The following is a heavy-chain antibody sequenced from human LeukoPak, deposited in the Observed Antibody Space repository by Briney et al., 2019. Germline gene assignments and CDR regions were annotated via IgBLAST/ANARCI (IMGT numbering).Heavy chain of an antibody. V-gene: IGHV3-53*01. J-gene: IGHJ4*02. D-gene: IGHD3-10*01. CDR3: AKHITMVRGVFDY. Sequence: GGSLRLSCAASGFTVSSNYMSWVRQAPGKGLEWVSVIYSGGSTYYADSVKGRFTISRDNSKNTPYLQMNSLRAEDTAVYYCAKHITMVRGVFDYWGQGTLVTVSS. CDR2: IYSGGST. CDR1: GFTVSSNY.